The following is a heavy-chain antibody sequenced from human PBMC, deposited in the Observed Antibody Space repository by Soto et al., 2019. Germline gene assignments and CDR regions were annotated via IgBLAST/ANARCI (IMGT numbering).Heavy chain of an antibody. Sequence: PGESPKISCKGSGYKFATYWIAWVRQMPGRGLEWMGIIYPGDSETIYSSSFRGHVTISADKSLNTAYLQWDSLTASDSAIYYCARGFTGSAGRFDPWGQGTVVTVSS. CDR2: IYPGDSET. D-gene: IGHD6-25*01. CDR1: GYKFATYW. CDR3: ARGFTGSAGRFDP. V-gene: IGHV5-51*01. J-gene: IGHJ5*02.